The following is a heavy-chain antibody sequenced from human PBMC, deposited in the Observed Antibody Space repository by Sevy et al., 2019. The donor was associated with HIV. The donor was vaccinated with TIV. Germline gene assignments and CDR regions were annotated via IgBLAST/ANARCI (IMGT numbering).Heavy chain of an antibody. D-gene: IGHD3-22*01. V-gene: IGHV1-69*13. Sequence: ASVKVSCKASGGTFSSYAISWVRQAPGQGLEWMGGLIPIFGTANYAQKFQGRVTITADESTSTAYMELSSLRSEDTAVYYCARVSGSYYDSSGYIPFDYWGQRTLVTVSS. CDR3: ARVSGSYYDSSGYIPFDY. J-gene: IGHJ4*02. CDR2: LIPIFGTA. CDR1: GGTFSSYA.